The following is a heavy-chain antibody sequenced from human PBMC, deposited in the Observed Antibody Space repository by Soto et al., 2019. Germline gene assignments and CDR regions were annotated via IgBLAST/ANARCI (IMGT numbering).Heavy chain of an antibody. CDR3: ARGGYWSITSGQLHPVAF. CDR1: GFTSSTYI. CDR2: ISSSSTYI. Sequence: EVQLVESGVGLVKPGGSLRLSCAASGFTSSTYIMNWVRQAPGKGLEWVSSISSSSTYIYYADSVKGRFTISRDNAKNSLYLQMNSLTAEDTAVYYCARGGYWSITSGQLHPVAFLAQGPLVTVSS. D-gene: IGHD2-2*01. J-gene: IGHJ4*02. V-gene: IGHV3-21*01.